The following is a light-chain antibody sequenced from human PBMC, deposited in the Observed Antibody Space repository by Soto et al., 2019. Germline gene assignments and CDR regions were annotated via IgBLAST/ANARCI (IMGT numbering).Light chain of an antibody. CDR1: QDVTRTY. V-gene: IGKV3-20*01. CDR2: GAS. J-gene: IGKJ1*01. CDR3: QYYDSFRT. Sequence: EIVLTQSPDTLSLSPGERSTLSCRASQDVTRTYLAWYQQKPGQAPRLLIYGASGRARGVAERFSGSGSGTDFTLTISPLEPEDFAVYYCQYYDSFRTFAPGTRVE.